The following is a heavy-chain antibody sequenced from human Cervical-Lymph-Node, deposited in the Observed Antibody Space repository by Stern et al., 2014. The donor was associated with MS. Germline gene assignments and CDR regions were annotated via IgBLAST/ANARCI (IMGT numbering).Heavy chain of an antibody. CDR2: IYYSGST. D-gene: IGHD3-16*01. Sequence: QLQLQESGPGLVKPSETLSLTCTVSGGSISGYYWTWIRQSPGQGLEYIGYIYYSGSTNNNPSLKSRVTISVDTSKNQFSLRLSSVTAADTAVYYCARSYTYGYYYGMDVWGQGTTVTVSS. CDR3: ARSYTYGYYYGMDV. CDR1: GGSISGYY. J-gene: IGHJ6*02. V-gene: IGHV4-59*01.